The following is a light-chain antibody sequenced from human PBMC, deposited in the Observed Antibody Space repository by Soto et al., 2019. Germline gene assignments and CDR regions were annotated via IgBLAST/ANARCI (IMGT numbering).Light chain of an antibody. CDR2: DVS. CDR1: SSDVGAYNY. CDR3: GSNATSSKYV. V-gene: IGLV2-14*01. Sequence: QSALSQPASVSGSPGQSITIPCTGTSSDVGAYNYVSWYQQHPGKAPKLMIYDVSHRPSGVSHRFSGSKSGNTASLTISGLQADDEAGYYCGSNATSSKYVVGTGTNVTVL. J-gene: IGLJ1*01.